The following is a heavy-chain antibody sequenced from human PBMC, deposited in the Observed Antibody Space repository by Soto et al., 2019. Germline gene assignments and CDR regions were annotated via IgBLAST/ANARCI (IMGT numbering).Heavy chain of an antibody. Sequence: PSQTLSLTCAISGDSVSSNSAAWNWIRQSPSRGLEWLGRTYYKSKWSNEYSVSVKSRMTISPDTSKNQFSLRLNSVTPEDTAVYYCARTRGYFDYWGQGVLVTFCS. D-gene: IGHD3-10*01. J-gene: IGHJ4*02. CDR1: GDSVSSNSAA. V-gene: IGHV6-1*01. CDR2: TYYKSKWSN. CDR3: ARTRGYFDY.